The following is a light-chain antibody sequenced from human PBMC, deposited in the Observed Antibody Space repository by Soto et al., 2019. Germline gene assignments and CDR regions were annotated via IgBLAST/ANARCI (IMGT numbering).Light chain of an antibody. CDR3: CSYAGSYTSLNYV. V-gene: IGLV2-11*01. Sequence: QSALTQPRSVSGSPGQSVTISCTGTSSDVGGYNYVSWYQQHPGKAPKLMIYDVSKRPSGVPDRFSGSKSGNPASLTISGLQAEDEADYYCCSYAGSYTSLNYVFGTGTKLTVL. CDR2: DVS. CDR1: SSDVGGYNY. J-gene: IGLJ1*01.